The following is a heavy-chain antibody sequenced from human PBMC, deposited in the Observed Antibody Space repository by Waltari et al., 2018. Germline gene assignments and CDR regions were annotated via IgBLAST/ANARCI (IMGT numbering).Heavy chain of an antibody. J-gene: IGHJ4*02. Sequence: QLQLQESGPGLVKPSETLSLTCTVSGGSISSSSYYWGWIRQPPGKGLEWIGSIYYSGSTYNNPSLKGRVTISVDTSKNQFSLKLSSVTAADTAVYYCARHTSLWFGELYDWGQGTLVTVSS. CDR1: GGSISSSSYY. CDR3: ARHTSLWFGELYD. V-gene: IGHV4-39*01. CDR2: IYYSGST. D-gene: IGHD3-10*01.